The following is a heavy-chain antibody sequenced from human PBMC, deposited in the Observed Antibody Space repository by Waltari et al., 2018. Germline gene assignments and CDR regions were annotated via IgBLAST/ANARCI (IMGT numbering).Heavy chain of an antibody. CDR3: ARDPGSYGSPRSLGWFDP. CDR2: IIPSFGTA. D-gene: IGHD5-18*01. J-gene: IGHJ5*02. V-gene: IGHV1-69*01. CDR1: GGTFSSYA. Sequence: QVQLVQSGAEVKKPGSSVKVSCKASGGTFSSYAISWVRQAPGQGLEWMGGIIPSFGTANYAQKFQGRVTITADESTSTAYMELSSLRSEDTAVYYCARDPGSYGSPRSLGWFDPWGQGTLVTVSS.